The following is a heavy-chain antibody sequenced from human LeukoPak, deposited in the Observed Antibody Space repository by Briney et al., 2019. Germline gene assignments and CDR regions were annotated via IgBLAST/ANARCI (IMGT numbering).Heavy chain of an antibody. J-gene: IGHJ4*02. D-gene: IGHD6-19*01. V-gene: IGHV4-59*12. CDR2: IYYSGST. CDR3: ATALYSSGWYPFDY. CDR1: GGSISSYY. Sequence: SETLSLTCTVSGGSISSYYWSWLRQPPGKGLEWIGYIYYSGSTNYNPSLKSQVTISVDTSKNQFSMKLSSVTAADTAVYYCATALYSSGWYPFDYWGQGTLVTVSS.